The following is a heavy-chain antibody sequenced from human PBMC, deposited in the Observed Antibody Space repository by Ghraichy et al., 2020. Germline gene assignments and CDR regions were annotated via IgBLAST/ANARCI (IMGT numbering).Heavy chain of an antibody. V-gene: IGHV3-33*01. D-gene: IGHD2-2*01. J-gene: IGHJ6*02. CDR3: ARDEIVVVPAAYGMDV. Sequence: GESLNISCAASGFTFSSYGMHWVRQAPGKGLEWVAVIWYDGSNKYYADSVKGRFTISRDNSKNPLYLQRNSLRAEDTAGYYCARDEIVVVPAAYGMDVWGQGTTVTGSS. CDR1: GFTFSSYG. CDR2: IWYDGSNK.